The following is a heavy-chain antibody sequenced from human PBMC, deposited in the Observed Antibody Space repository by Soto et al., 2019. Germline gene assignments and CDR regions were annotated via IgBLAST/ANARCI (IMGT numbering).Heavy chain of an antibody. Sequence: SVKVSCKASGGTFSSYAISWVRQAPGQGLEWMGGIIPIFGTANYAQKFQGRVTITADESTSTAYMELSSLRSEDTAVYYCAIVEHRAGYYYGMDVWGQGTTVTVSS. CDR1: GGTFSSYA. V-gene: IGHV1-69*13. CDR2: IIPIFGTA. D-gene: IGHD3-16*02. J-gene: IGHJ6*02. CDR3: AIVEHRAGYYYGMDV.